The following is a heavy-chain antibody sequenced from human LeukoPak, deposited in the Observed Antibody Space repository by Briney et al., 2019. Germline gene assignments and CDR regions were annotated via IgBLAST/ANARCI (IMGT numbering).Heavy chain of an antibody. V-gene: IGHV4-39*07. J-gene: IGHJ6*03. CDR3: AGLTGFYYYYTDV. Sequence: SETLSLTCTVSGGSISNSDYYWGWIRQPPGKGLEWIGNMYYSGSTYYNPSLKSRVTISVDTSKNQFSLKLTSVTAADTAVYYCAGLTGFYYYYTDVWGKGTTVTVSS. D-gene: IGHD7-27*01. CDR1: GGSISNSDYY. CDR2: MYYSGST.